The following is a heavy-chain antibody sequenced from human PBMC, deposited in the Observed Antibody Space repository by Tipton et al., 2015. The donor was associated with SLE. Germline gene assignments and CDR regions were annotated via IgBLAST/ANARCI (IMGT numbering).Heavy chain of an antibody. V-gene: IGHV3-74*01. D-gene: IGHD4-23*01. CDR1: GFTFSSYW. Sequence: GSLRLSCAASGFTFSSYWMSWVRQAPGKGLVWVSRINSDGSSTSYADSVKGRFTISRDNAKNTLYLQMNSLRAEDTAIYYCTREGVLTEDGFDIWGQGTMVSVSS. CDR3: TREGVLTEDGFDI. CDR2: INSDGSST. J-gene: IGHJ3*02.